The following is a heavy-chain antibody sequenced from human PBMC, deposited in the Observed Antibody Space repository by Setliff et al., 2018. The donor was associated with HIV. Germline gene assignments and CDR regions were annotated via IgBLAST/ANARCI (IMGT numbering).Heavy chain of an antibody. Sequence: ASVKVSCKASGYTSTSYDINWVRQATGQGLEWMGWMNPDSGNTGSAQNFQGRLTITWNTSISTAYMELGSLRFEDTAVYYCARVGKRIRGYCSGDNCYLYYFDYWGQGTQVTVSS. V-gene: IGHV1-8*01. CDR3: ARVGKRIRGYCSGDNCYLYYFDY. J-gene: IGHJ4*02. CDR1: GYTSTSYD. CDR2: MNPDSGNT. D-gene: IGHD2-15*01.